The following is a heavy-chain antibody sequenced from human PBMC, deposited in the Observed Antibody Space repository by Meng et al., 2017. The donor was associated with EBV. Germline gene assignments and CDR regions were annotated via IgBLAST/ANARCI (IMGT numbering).Heavy chain of an antibody. J-gene: IGHJ4*02. V-gene: IGHV1-69*01. CDR1: GGPCRYYD. Sequence: QVQLVESAAEVNKPGSSLKVSCKTSGGPCRYYDISWVRQAPGQGLEWMGGILPRWGAPNYAQKCHGRVKITADESTSTHYMDLSSLRSEDTAIYYCASESGRGYTPDYWGQGTLVTVSS. CDR3: ASESGRGYTPDY. D-gene: IGHD3-10*01. CDR2: ILPRWGAP.